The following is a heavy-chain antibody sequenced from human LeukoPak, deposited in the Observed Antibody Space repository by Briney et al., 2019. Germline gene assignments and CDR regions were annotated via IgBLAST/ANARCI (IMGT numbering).Heavy chain of an antibody. CDR3: ARSVRSRYGDYYYYYYYMDV. J-gene: IGHJ6*03. CDR2: MNPNSGNT. V-gene: IGHV1-8*03. CDR1: GYTFTSYD. D-gene: IGHD4-17*01. Sequence: GASVKVSCKASGYTFTSYDINWVRQATGQGLEWMGWMNPNSGNTGYARKFQGRVTITRNTSISTAYMELSSLRSEDTAVYYCARSVRSRYGDYYYYYYYMDVWGKGTTVTVSS.